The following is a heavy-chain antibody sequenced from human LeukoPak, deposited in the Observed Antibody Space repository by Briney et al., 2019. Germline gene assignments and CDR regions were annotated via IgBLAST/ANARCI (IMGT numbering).Heavy chain of an antibody. V-gene: IGHV3-23*01. Sequence: GGSLRLSCAASGFTFSSYAMNWVRQAPGKGLEWVSAISGTGGSTYYADSVKGRFTISGDNSKNTLYLQMNSLRAEDTAVYYCAKESSGWNYFDYWGQGTLVTVSS. CDR3: AKESSGWNYFDY. D-gene: IGHD6-19*01. CDR1: GFTFSSYA. CDR2: ISGTGGST. J-gene: IGHJ4*02.